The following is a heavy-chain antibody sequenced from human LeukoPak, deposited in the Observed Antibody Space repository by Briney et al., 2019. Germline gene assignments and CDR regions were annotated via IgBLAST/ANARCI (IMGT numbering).Heavy chain of an antibody. CDR2: IYYSGST. CDR3: ARVKRVYSWAVAGYTSFDY. D-gene: IGHD6-19*01. Sequence: SETLSLTCTVSGGSISSSSYYWGWIRQPPGKGLEWIGSIYYSGSTYYNPSLKSRVTISVDTSKNQFSLKLSSVTAADTAVYYCARVKRVYSWAVAGYTSFDYWGQGTLVTVSS. J-gene: IGHJ4*02. V-gene: IGHV4-39*07. CDR1: GGSISSSSYY.